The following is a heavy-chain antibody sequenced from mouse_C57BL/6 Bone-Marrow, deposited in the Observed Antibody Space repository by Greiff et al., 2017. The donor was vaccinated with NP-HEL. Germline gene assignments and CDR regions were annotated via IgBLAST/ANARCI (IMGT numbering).Heavy chain of an antibody. V-gene: IGHV7-3*01. CDR3: ARSIYYDYADDPFYAMDY. D-gene: IGHD2-4*01. J-gene: IGHJ4*01. CDR2: IRNKANGYTT. Sequence: DVKLVESGGGLVQPGGSLSLSCAASGFTFTDYYMSWFRQPPGKALEWLVFIRNKANGYTTEYSASVKGRFTISRDNSQRILYLQMNALRAEDGATDYCARSIYYDYADDPFYAMDYWGQGTAVTVSS. CDR1: GFTFTDYY.